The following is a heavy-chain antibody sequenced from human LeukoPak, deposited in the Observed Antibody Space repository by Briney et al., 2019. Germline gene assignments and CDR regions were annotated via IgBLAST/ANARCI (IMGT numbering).Heavy chain of an antibody. J-gene: IGHJ3*02. CDR3: ARATTPMLAFDI. CDR2: ISYDETNK. CDR1: GFTFSSSA. D-gene: IGHD2-2*01. Sequence: GGSLRLSCAASGFTFSSSAMHWVRQAPGKGLEWVAVISYDETNKYYADSVKGRFTISRDNSKNTLYLQMNSLRAEDTAVYYCARATTPMLAFDIWGQGTMVNVSS. V-gene: IGHV3-30-3*01.